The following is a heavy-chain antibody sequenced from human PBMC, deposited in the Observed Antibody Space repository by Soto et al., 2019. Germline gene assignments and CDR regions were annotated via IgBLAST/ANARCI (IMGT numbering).Heavy chain of an antibody. CDR3: VNGDPRNYYYYGMDV. Sequence: GGSLRLSCSASGFTFSSYAMHWVRQAPGKGLEYVSAISSNGGSTYYADSVKGRFTISRDNFKNTLYLQMSSLRAEDTAVYYCVNGDPRNYYYYGMDVWGQGTTVTVSS. J-gene: IGHJ6*02. D-gene: IGHD4-17*01. V-gene: IGHV3-64D*08. CDR1: GFTFSSYA. CDR2: ISSNGGST.